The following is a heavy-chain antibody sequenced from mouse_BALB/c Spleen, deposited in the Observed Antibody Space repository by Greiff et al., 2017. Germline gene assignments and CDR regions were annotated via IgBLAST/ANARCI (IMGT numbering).Heavy chain of an antibody. V-gene: IGHV3-8*02. J-gene: IGHJ4*01. D-gene: IGHD2-4*01. Sequence: DVMLVESGPSLVKPSQTLSLTCSVTGDSITSGYWNWIRKFPGNKLEYMGYISYSGSTYYNPSLKSRISITRDTSKNQYYLQLNSVTTEDTATYYCARRGTMITYYAMDYWGQGTSVTVSS. CDR2: ISYSGST. CDR3: ARRGTMITYYAMDY. CDR1: GDSITSGY.